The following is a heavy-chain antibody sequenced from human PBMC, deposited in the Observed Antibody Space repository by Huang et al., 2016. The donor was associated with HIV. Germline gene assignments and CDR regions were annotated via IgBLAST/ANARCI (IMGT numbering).Heavy chain of an antibody. D-gene: IGHD3-3*02. CDR3: AKVAAGQPFHFYYYMDA. Sequence: QVNLVQSGAEVRKPGSSVKVSCKASGGTFKKYAISWVRQAPGQGLEWMGDSIPLYGSAEYAEKFQDRVTLTADGSTNTAYLELDRLTSEDTAVYYCAKVAAGQPFHFYYYMDAWGDGTTVIVSS. J-gene: IGHJ6*03. CDR2: SIPLYGSA. CDR1: GGTFKKYA. V-gene: IGHV1-69*13.